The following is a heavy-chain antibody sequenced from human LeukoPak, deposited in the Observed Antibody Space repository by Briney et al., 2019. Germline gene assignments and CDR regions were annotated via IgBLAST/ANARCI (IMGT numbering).Heavy chain of an antibody. D-gene: IGHD2-15*01. CDR1: GFTFSSYS. CDR2: ISHDSGVR. V-gene: IGHV3-48*01. J-gene: IGHJ4*02. Sequence: PGGSLRLSCAASGFTFSSYSMNWVRQAPGKGLEWISYISHDSGVRYYADSVRGRFTISRDNAKNSLHLQMHSLRAEDTAVYYCVRDNPRCCGVVPANIDDYWGQGTLVTVSS. CDR3: VRDNPRCCGVVPANIDDY.